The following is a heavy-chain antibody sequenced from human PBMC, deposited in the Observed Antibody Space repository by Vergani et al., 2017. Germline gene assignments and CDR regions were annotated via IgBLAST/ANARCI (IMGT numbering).Heavy chain of an antibody. CDR1: GGSISSYY. D-gene: IGHD2-2*01. CDR3: AREYCSSTSCYAGVLWFDP. Sequence: QVQLQESGPGLVKPSETLSLTCTVSGGSISSYYWSWIRQPPGKGLEWIGYIYYSGSTNYNPSLKSRVTISVDTSKNQFSLKLSSVTAADTAVYYCAREYCSSTSCYAGVLWFDPWGQGTLVTVSS. V-gene: IGHV4-59*01. J-gene: IGHJ5*02. CDR2: IYYSGST.